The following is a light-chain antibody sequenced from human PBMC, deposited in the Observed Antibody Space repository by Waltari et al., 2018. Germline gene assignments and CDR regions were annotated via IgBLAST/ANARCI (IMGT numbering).Light chain of an antibody. CDR2: DAS. V-gene: IGKV1-33*01. CDR1: QDITNY. CDR3: QQSDGLPRT. J-gene: IGKJ2*01. Sequence: DIQMTQFPSSLSASVGDRVTIACHASQDITNYLNWYQQTIGRAPKLLIYDASNLETGVSSRFSGSGFGTNFTFVISSLQPEDIATYYCQQSDGLPRTFGQGTQVEIK.